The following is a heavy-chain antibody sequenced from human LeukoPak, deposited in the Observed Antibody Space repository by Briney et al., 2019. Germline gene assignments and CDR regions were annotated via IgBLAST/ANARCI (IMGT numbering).Heavy chain of an antibody. Sequence: GGSLRLSCAASGFTFSSYSMTWVRQAPGKGLEWVSSINSGSYYIYYADSVKGRFTISRDNAKNSLYLQMNSLRAEDTALYYCARDDYWGQGTLVTVSS. V-gene: IGHV3-21*01. J-gene: IGHJ4*02. CDR2: INSGSYYI. CDR3: ARDDY. CDR1: GFTFSSYS.